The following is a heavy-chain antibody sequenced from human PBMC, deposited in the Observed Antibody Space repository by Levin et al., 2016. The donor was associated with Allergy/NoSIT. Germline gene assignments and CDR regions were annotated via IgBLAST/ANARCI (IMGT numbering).Heavy chain of an antibody. Sequence: GSLRLSCAASGFTFSLYGMSWVRQAPGKGLEWVSVISGSGAFIYYADSVKGRFTISRDKSKNTLYLEMNSLRAEDTAIYYCAQSFCGGGTCYSPFDSWGQGTLVTVSS. CDR3: AQSFCGGGTCYSPFDS. J-gene: IGHJ4*02. CDR1: GFTFSLYG. V-gene: IGHV3-23*01. CDR2: ISGSGAFI. D-gene: IGHD2-15*01.